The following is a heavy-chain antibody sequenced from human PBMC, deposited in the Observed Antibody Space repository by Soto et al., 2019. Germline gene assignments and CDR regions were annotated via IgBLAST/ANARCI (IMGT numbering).Heavy chain of an antibody. CDR1: GFSFSTCS. CDR2: ISSDSNYK. CDR3: VRELANCVGDCLNY. J-gene: IGHJ1*01. V-gene: IGHV3-21*01. Sequence: GGSLRLSCAASGFSFSTCSMNWVRQAPGKGLEWVSVISSDSNYKYYGDKVKGRFTITRDNAKNSLYLQMNSLRAEDTGVYYCVRELANCVGDCLNYWGQGT. D-gene: IGHD2-21*02.